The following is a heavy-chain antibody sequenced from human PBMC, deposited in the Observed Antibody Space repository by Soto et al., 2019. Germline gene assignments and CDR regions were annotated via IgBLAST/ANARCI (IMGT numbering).Heavy chain of an antibody. D-gene: IGHD2-2*01. CDR2: ISSSSSYI. CDR3: ASYCSSTSCYYYFDY. CDR1: GFTFSSYS. J-gene: IGHJ4*02. V-gene: IGHV3-21*01. Sequence: VQLVESGGGLVKPGGSLRLSCAASGFTFSSYSMNWVRQAPGKGLEWVSSISSSSSYIYYADSVKGRFTISRDNAKNSLYLQMNSLRAEDTAVYYCASYCSSTSCYYYFDYWGQGTLVTVSS.